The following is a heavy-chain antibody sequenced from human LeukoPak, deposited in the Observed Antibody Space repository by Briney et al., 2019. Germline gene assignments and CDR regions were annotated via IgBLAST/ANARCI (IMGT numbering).Heavy chain of an antibody. J-gene: IGHJ4*02. CDR3: ARGFGKKAAAGLGYYFDY. V-gene: IGHV4-59*01. Sequence: SETLSLTCTVSGGSISSYYWSWIRQPPGKGLEWIGYIYYSGSTNYNPSLKSRVTISVDTSKNQFSLKLSSVTAADTAVYYCARGFGKKAAAGLGYYFDYWGQGALVTVSS. CDR1: GGSISSYY. D-gene: IGHD6-13*01. CDR2: IYYSGST.